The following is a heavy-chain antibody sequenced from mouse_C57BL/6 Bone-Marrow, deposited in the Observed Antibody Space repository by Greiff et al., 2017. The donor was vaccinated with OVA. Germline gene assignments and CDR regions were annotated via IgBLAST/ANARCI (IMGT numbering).Heavy chain of an antibody. J-gene: IGHJ1*03. V-gene: IGHV5-9*01. D-gene: IGHD2-14*01. CDR2: ISGGGGNT. Sequence: EVHLVESGGGLVKPGGSLKLSCAASGFTFSSYTMSWVRQTPEKRLEWVATISGGGGNTYYPDSVKGRFTISRDNAKNTLYLQMSSLRSEDTALYYCARRPIYYRDWYFDVWGTGTTVTVSS. CDR3: ARRPIYYRDWYFDV. CDR1: GFTFSSYT.